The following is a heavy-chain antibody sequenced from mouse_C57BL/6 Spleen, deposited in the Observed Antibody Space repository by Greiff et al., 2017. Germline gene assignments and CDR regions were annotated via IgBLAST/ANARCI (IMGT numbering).Heavy chain of an antibody. CDR3: ARDPQLGGFAY. CDR1: GYSITSGYY. V-gene: IGHV3-6*01. D-gene: IGHD4-1*02. Sequence: ESGPGLVKPSQSLSLTCSVTGYSITSGYYWNWIRQFPGNKLEWMGYISYDGSNNYNPSLKNRISITRDTSKNQFFLKLNSVTTEDTATYYCARDPQLGGFAYWGQGTLVTVSA. CDR2: ISYDGSN. J-gene: IGHJ3*01.